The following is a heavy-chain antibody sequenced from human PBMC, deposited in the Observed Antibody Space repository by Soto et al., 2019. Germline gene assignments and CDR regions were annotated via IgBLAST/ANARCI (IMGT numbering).Heavy chain of an antibody. D-gene: IGHD6-13*01. V-gene: IGHV4-39*01. Sequence: SETLSLTCTVSGDSISSGSYYWGWIRQPPGKGLEWIGSINYSGSTYYNPSLKSRVTISVDTSKNQFSLILSSVTAADTAVYFCARHAFRIAARSYSNWSDPRGQGTLVTVSS. CDR3: ARHAFRIAARSYSNWSDP. CDR2: INYSGST. CDR1: GDSISSGSYY. J-gene: IGHJ5*02.